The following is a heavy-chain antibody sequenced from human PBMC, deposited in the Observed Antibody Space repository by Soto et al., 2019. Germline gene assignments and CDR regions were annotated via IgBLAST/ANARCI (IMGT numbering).Heavy chain of an antibody. CDR3: ATDLNWSGT. Sequence: PGGSLRLSCAASGFTLSNYAMSWVRQAPGKGLEWVSLISGSGGSTYYADSVKGRFTISRDNSKNTLYLQMNSLRAEDTALYYCATDLNWSGTWGQGTMVTVSS. V-gene: IGHV3-23*01. D-gene: IGHD3-3*01. J-gene: IGHJ3*01. CDR2: ISGSGGST. CDR1: GFTLSNYA.